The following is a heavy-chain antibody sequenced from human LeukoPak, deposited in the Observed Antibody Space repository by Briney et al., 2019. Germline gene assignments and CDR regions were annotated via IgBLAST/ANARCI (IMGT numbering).Heavy chain of an antibody. CDR3: AKQFDYDSSMGRYYFDY. Sequence: PSETLSLTCTVSGGSISSSSYYWGWIRQPPGKGLEWIGSIYYSGSTYYNPSLKSRVTISVDTSKNQFSLKLSSVTAADTAVYYCAKQFDYDSSMGRYYFDYWGQGTLVTVSS. CDR1: GGSISSSSYY. V-gene: IGHV4-39*01. D-gene: IGHD3-22*01. CDR2: IYYSGST. J-gene: IGHJ4*02.